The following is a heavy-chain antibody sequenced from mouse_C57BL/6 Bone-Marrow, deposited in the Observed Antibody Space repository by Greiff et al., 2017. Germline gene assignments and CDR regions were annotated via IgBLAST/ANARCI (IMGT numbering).Heavy chain of an antibody. D-gene: IGHD4-1*01. CDR2: IRNQANGYTT. CDR1: GFTFTDYY. V-gene: IGHV7-3*01. CDR3: ARSGTGGHCWDFDV. Sequence: EVMLVESGGGLVQPGGSLSLSCAASGFTFTDYYMSWVRQPPGKALEWLGFIRNQANGYTTEYSASVKGRFTISRDNSQSILYLQMTALRAEDSATYYCARSGTGGHCWDFDVWGTGTTVTVSS. J-gene: IGHJ1*03.